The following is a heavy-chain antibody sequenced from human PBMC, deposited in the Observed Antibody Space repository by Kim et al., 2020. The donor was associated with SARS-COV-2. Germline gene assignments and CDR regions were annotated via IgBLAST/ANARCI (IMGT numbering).Heavy chain of an antibody. CDR3: ASAPAAIINWFDP. CDR1: GFTFSSYS. V-gene: IGHV3-21*01. D-gene: IGHD2-2*02. J-gene: IGHJ5*02. Sequence: GGSLRLSCAASGFTFSSYSMNWVRQAPGKGLEWVSSISSSSYIYYADSVKGRFTISRDNAKNSLYLQMNSLRAEDTAVYYCASAPAAIINWFDPWGQGTLVTVSS. CDR2: ISSSSYI.